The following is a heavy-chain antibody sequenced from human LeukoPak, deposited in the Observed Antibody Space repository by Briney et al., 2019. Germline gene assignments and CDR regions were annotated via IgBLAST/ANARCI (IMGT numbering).Heavy chain of an antibody. V-gene: IGHV3-23*01. CDR1: EFTFSSYA. D-gene: IGHD2-15*01. CDR3: AKGGSSSPLYYSDY. Sequence: GGSLRLSCVFSEFTFSSYAMSWVRQAPGKGLEWVSAISGSGGSIYYADSVKGRFTISRDNSKNTLFLQMNSLRAEDTAVFYCAKGGSSSPLYYSDYWGQGTLVTVSS. CDR2: ISGSGGSI. J-gene: IGHJ4*02.